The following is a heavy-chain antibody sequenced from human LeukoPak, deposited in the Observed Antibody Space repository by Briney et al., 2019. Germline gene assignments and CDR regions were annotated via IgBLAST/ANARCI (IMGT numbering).Heavy chain of an antibody. D-gene: IGHD3-22*01. CDR1: GFTVSSNY. J-gene: IGHJ4*02. CDR3: ARGTAYYYDSSGSDV. Sequence: GGSLRLSCAASGFTVSSNYMSWVRQAPGKGLEWVSVIYSGGSTYYADSVKGRFTISGDNSKNTLYLQMNSLRAEDTAVYYCARGTAYYYDSSGSDVGGQGTLVTVSS. V-gene: IGHV3-53*01. CDR2: IYSGGST.